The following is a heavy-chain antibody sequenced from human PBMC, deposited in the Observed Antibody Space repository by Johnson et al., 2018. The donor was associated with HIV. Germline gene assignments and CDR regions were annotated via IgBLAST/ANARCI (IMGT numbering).Heavy chain of an antibody. Sequence: QMQLVESGGGVVQPGGSLRLSCAASGFSFSSYGMYWVRQAPGKGLEWVAFIRYDGSNKYYADSVKGRFTISRDNSKNSLYLQMNSLRAEDTAVYYCARDRGLWERNGAGAFDIWGQGTMVTVSS. CDR1: GFSFSSYG. CDR2: IRYDGSNK. CDR3: ARDRGLWERNGAGAFDI. D-gene: IGHD1-26*01. V-gene: IGHV3-30*02. J-gene: IGHJ3*02.